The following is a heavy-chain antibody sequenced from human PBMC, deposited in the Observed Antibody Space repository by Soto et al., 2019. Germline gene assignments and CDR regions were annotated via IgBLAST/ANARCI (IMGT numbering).Heavy chain of an antibody. CDR3: ARLEFGPSIAVSY. V-gene: IGHV4-31*03. J-gene: IGHJ4*02. D-gene: IGHD6-19*01. CDR2: IYYNGTT. CDR1: GGSISSPNFY. Sequence: TLSLTCTVSGGSISSPNFYWSWIRQHPGKGLEWIGHIYYNGTTYYNPTLKSRVSISVDTSKNQFSLKLSSVTAADTAMYYCARLEFGPSIAVSYWGQGTLVTVSS.